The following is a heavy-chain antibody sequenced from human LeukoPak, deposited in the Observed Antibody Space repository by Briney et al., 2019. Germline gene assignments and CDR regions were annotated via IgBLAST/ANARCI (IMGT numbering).Heavy chain of an antibody. CDR1: GFTFSNYA. D-gene: IGHD3-10*01. CDR2: ISGSGGGI. CDR3: AKAYGSGSNGVYHFDY. V-gene: IGHV3-23*01. J-gene: IGHJ4*02. Sequence: GGSLRLSCTASGFTFSNYAMTWVRRAPGKGLEWVSVISGSGGGIYYADFVKGRFTISRDNSKNTLYLQMNSLRVEDTAAYYCAKAYGSGSNGVYHFDYWGQGTLVTVSS.